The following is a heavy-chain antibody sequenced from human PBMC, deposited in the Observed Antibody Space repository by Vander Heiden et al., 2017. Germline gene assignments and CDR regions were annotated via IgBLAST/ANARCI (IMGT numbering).Heavy chain of an antibody. D-gene: IGHD5-18*01. CDR1: GFTFSSYA. J-gene: IGHJ5*02. V-gene: IGHV3-23*01. CDR2: ISGSGGST. Sequence: EAQLSESGGGLVQPGGSLRLPCEPSGFTFSSYAMSWVRRAPGKGLEWVSAISGSGGSTYYADSVKGRFTISRDNSKNTLYLQMNSLRAEDTGVYYCAKDGYSYGFAWGQGTLVTVAS. CDR3: AKDGYSYGFA.